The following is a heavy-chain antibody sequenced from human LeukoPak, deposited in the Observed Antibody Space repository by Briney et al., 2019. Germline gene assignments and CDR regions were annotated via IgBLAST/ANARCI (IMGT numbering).Heavy chain of an antibody. CDR3: AKARVVPAAPDHYFDY. CDR2: ISGSGGST. V-gene: IGHV3-23*01. CDR1: GFTFSSYA. J-gene: IGHJ4*02. D-gene: IGHD2-2*01. Sequence: GGSLRLSCAASGFTFSSYAMSWVRQAPGKGLEWVSAISGSGGSTYYADSVKGRFTIPRDNSKNTLYLQMNSLRAEDTAVYYCAKARVVPAAPDHYFDYWGQGTLVTVSS.